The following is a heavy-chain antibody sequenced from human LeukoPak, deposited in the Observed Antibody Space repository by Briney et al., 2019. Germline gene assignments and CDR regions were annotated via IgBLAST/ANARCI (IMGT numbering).Heavy chain of an antibody. CDR1: GFTFSSYG. CDR3: AKDLLELLWFDVPPN. CDR2: IRYDGSNK. Sequence: GGSLRLSCAASGFTFSSYGMHWVRQAPGKGLEWVAFIRYDGSNKYYADSVKGRFTISRDNSKNTLCLQMNSLRAEDTAVYYCAKDLLELLWFDVPPNWGQGTLVTVSS. V-gene: IGHV3-30*02. D-gene: IGHD3-10*01. J-gene: IGHJ4*02.